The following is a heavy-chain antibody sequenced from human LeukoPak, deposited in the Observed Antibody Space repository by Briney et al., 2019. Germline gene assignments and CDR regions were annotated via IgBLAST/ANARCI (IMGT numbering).Heavy chain of an antibody. V-gene: IGHV3-53*01. CDR2: IYSGGST. J-gene: IGHJ4*02. CDR3: ASHYYDSSGYYHPY. Sequence: GGSLRLSCAASGFTFSDYYMTWIRQAPGKGLEWVSVIYSGGSTYYADSVKGRFTISRDNSKNTLYLQMNSLRAEDTAVYYCASHYYDSSGYYHPYWGQGTLVTVSS. CDR1: GFTFSDYY. D-gene: IGHD3-22*01.